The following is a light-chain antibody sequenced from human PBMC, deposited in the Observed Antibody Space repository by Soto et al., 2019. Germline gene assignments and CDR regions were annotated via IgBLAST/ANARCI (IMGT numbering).Light chain of an antibody. J-gene: IGKJ3*01. CDR1: QSVSSNY. Sequence: EIVLTQSPGTLSLSPGERATLSCRASQSVSSNYLAWYQHKPGQGPRLLIYAASSRATGIPDRFSGSGSGTDFTLTISRLELEDFALYYCQKYGSAFTFGPGTKVDIK. CDR2: AAS. CDR3: QKYGSAFT. V-gene: IGKV3-20*01.